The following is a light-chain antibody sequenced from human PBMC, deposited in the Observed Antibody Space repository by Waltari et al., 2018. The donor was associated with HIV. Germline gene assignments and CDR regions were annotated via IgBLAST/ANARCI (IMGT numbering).Light chain of an antibody. CDR2: RAS. Sequence: DIQMTQSPSTLSASIGDRVTITCRASQSISTWLAWYQRKPGKAPKLLIYRASTLQKGVPSRFSGTGSGTEFTLTITNLQPDDFATYYCQQYSSYLTFGPGTKLEIK. CDR1: QSISTW. CDR3: QQYSSYLT. J-gene: IGKJ2*01. V-gene: IGKV1-5*03.